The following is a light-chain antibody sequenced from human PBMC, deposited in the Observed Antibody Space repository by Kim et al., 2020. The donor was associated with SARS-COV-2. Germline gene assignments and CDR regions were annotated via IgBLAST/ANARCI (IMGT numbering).Light chain of an antibody. J-gene: IGLJ2*01. CDR3: QAWDSNTVV. CDR1: KLGDKY. CDR2: QDK. V-gene: IGLV3-1*01. Sequence: SVSPGQTASITCSGDKLGDKYASWYQQKPGQSPVVVIYQDKNRPSGIPERFSGSSSGNTATLTISETQAMDEADYYCQAWDSNTVVFGRGTQLTVL.